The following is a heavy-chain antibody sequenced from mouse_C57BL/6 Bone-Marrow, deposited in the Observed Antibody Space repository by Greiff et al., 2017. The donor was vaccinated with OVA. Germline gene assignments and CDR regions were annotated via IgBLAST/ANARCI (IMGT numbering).Heavy chain of an antibody. CDR2: ISYDGSN. V-gene: IGHV3-6*01. CDR3: ARERLITTVVAPFAY. Sequence: EVQRVESGPGLVKPSQSLSLTCSVTGYSITSGYYWNWIRQFPGNKLEWMGYISYDGSNNYNPSLKNRISITRDTSKNQFFLKLNSVTTEDTATYYGARERLITTVVAPFAYWGQGTLVTVSA. J-gene: IGHJ3*01. CDR1: GYSITSGYY. D-gene: IGHD1-1*01.